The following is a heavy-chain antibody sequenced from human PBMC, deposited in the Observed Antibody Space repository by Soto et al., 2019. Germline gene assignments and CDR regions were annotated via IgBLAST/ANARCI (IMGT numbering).Heavy chain of an antibody. CDR3: ARRYSGYNCFDY. Sequence: GESLKISCKGSGYSFTSYWIGRVRQMPGKGLEWMGIIYPGDSDTRYSPSLQGQVTISADKSISTAYLQWSRLKASDAAMYYCARRYSGYNCFDYWGQGTLVTVSS. CDR2: IYPGDSDT. D-gene: IGHD6-25*01. CDR1: GYSFTSYW. V-gene: IGHV5-51*01. J-gene: IGHJ4*02.